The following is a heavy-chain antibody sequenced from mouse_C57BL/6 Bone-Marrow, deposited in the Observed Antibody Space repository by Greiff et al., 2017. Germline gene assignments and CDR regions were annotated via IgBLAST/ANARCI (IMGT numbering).Heavy chain of an antibody. D-gene: IGHD1-1*01. J-gene: IGHJ4*01. V-gene: IGHV8-5*01. CDR1: GFSLSTSNMG. CDR2: IWWNDDK. CDR3: APITTVVDYYAMDY. Sequence: QVQLKESGPGILQPSQTLSLTCSFSGFSLSTSNMGIGWIRQPSGKGLEWLAHIWWNDDKYYNPSLKSRLTIYKDTSNKQVFLKNTSVDTADTATYYCAPITTVVDYYAMDYWGQGTSVTVSS.